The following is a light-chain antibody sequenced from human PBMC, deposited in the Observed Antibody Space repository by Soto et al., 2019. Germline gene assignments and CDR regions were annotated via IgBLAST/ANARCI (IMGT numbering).Light chain of an antibody. V-gene: IGKV3-20*01. J-gene: IGKJ2*01. Sequence: EIVLTQSPGTLPLSPGERATLSCRASQSVRSTYLAWYQQKPGQAPRLLIYGASSRATGIPDRFSGSGSGTDFTLTLTILEPEDLAVFYCQEYGTSPVTLGQGTKLQIK. CDR3: QEYGTSPVT. CDR1: QSVRSTY. CDR2: GAS.